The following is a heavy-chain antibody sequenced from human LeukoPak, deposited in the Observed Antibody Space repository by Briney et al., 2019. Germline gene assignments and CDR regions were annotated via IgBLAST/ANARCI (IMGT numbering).Heavy chain of an antibody. CDR3: AKRGTRATHGMDV. J-gene: IGHJ6*02. CDR2: ITNDGSST. D-gene: IGHD7-27*01. V-gene: IGHV3-74*01. CDR1: GLTFSSHW. Sequence: GGSLRLSCAASGLTFSSHWMHWVRQAPGKGLVWVSRITNDGSSTTYADSVKGRFTISRDNAKNMLYLQVNSLRAEDTAVYYCAKRGTRATHGMDVWGQGTTVTVSS.